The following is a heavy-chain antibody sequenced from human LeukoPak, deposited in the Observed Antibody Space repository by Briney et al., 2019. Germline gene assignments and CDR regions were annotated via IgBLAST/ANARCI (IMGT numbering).Heavy chain of an antibody. CDR3: ARGYYDFSSGYSSYFDY. D-gene: IGHD3-3*01. J-gene: IGHJ4*02. CDR1: GGSFSGYY. CDR2: INHSGST. Sequence: SETLSLTCAVYGGSFSGYYWSWIRQPPGKGLEWTGEINHSGSTNYNPPLKSRVTISVDTSKNQFSLKLSSVTAADTAVYYCARGYYDFSSGYSSYFDYWGQGTLVTVSS. V-gene: IGHV4-34*01.